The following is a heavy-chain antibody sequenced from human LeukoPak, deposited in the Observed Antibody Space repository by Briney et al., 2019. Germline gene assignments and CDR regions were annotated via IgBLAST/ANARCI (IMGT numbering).Heavy chain of an antibody. V-gene: IGHV5-51*01. CDR1: GYSFSNSW. CDR3: ARHAYSRALYYFDS. CDR2: VYPGDSGT. D-gene: IGHD2-21*01. Sequence: GESLKISCKGSGYSFSNSWIGWVRQMPGKGLEWVGIVYPGDSGTRYSPSFQGQVTISADKSINTAYLQWSGLKASDTAMYYCARHAYSRALYYFDSWGQGTLVTVSS. J-gene: IGHJ4*02.